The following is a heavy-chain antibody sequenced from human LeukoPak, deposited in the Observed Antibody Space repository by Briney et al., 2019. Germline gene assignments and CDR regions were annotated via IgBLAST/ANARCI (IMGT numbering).Heavy chain of an antibody. CDR2: ISHEGSNK. Sequence: PGGSLRLSCAASGLTLSRYGMHGVPESPGKGLEWVADISHEGSNKYYADSVRGLFPISRENAKNTLYLQMESLSVADTAVYFSAKLRAYRGAEKQIALDYWGQGTLVTVSS. V-gene: IGHV3-30*18. J-gene: IGHJ4*02. D-gene: IGHD3-16*02. CDR1: GLTLSRYG. CDR3: AKLRAYRGAEKQIALDY.